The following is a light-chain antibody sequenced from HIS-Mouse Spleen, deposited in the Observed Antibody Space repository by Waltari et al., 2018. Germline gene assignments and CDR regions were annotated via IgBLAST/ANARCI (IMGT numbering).Light chain of an antibody. J-gene: IGLJ2*01. CDR2: QDS. V-gene: IGLV3-1*01. CDR3: QAWDSSTVV. CDR1: TSGENY. Sequence: SYELTQPPSVSVSPGQTASITCSGDTSGENYACWYQQKPGQSPVLVIYQDSKRPSGIPERFSGSNSGNTATLTISGTQAMDEADYYCQAWDSSTVVFGGGTKLTVL.